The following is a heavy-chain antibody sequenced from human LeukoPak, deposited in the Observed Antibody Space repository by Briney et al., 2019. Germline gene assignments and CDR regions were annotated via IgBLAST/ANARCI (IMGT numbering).Heavy chain of an antibody. Sequence: SETLSLTCTVSGGYISSGGHYWSWIRQHPGKGLGWIGYNTWYNPSLKSRLTISLDTSTNQFSLKLNSVTAADTAVYYCARAILTPSGYVWYFDLWGRGTLVTVSS. CDR3: ARAILTPSGYVWYFDL. J-gene: IGHJ2*01. V-gene: IGHV4-31*03. CDR1: GGYISSGGHY. D-gene: IGHD3-3*01. CDR2: NT.